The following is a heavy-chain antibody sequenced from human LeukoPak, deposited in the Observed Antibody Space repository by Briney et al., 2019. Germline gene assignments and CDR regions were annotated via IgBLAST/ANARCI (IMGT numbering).Heavy chain of an antibody. CDR2: IYYSGST. J-gene: IGHJ4*02. D-gene: IGHD3-3*01. CDR3: ARDRHKYYDFWSGFHYFDY. Sequence: TLSLTCTVSGGSISSGGYYWRWIRQHPGKGLEWIGYIYYSGSTYYNPSLKSRVTISVDTSKNQFSLKLSSVTAADTAVYYCARDRHKYYDFWSGFHYFDYWGQGTLVTVSS. V-gene: IGHV4-31*03. CDR1: GGSISSGGYY.